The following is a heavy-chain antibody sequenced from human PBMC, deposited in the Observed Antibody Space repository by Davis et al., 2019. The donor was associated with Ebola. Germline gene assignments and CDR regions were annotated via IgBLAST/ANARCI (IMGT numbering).Heavy chain of an antibody. J-gene: IGHJ1*01. Sequence: PGGSLRLSCAASGFTFNSNVMGWVRQAPGKGLEWVSGIAGSGGTTYYTDSVKGRFTISRDNSKNMLFLQMDSLRADDTAIYYCAKIPVGTTPPDYFDHWGQGTLVTVSS. CDR1: GFTFNSNV. CDR3: AKIPVGTTPPDYFDH. CDR2: IAGSGGTT. D-gene: IGHD1-26*01. V-gene: IGHV3-23*01.